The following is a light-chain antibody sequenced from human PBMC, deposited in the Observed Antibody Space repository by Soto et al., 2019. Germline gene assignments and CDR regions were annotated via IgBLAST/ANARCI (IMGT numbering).Light chain of an antibody. CDR1: QSVSGSC. V-gene: IGKV3-20*01. Sequence: EIVLTQSPGTLSLSPGERATLSCRASQSVSGSCLASYQQKPGQAPRLLTYGASSSATGIPERFSGSGPGTDFTLTISRLQPEDFAVYYCQQYGSSPFTFGPGTKVDIK. CDR2: GAS. CDR3: QQYGSSPFT. J-gene: IGKJ3*01.